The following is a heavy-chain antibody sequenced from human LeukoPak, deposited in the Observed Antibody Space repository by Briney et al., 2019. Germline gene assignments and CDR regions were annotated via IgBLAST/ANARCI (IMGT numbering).Heavy chain of an antibody. V-gene: IGHV1-69*05. CDR3: ASFYCSSTSCPIYYYYMDV. CDR2: IIPIFGTA. CDR1: GGTFSSYA. D-gene: IGHD2-2*01. J-gene: IGHJ6*03. Sequence: SVKVSCKASGGTFSSYAISWVRQAPGQGLEWMGGIIPIFGTANYAQKFQGRVTITTDESTSTAYMELSSLRSEDTAVYYCASFYCSSTSCPIYYYYMDVWGKGTTVTVSS.